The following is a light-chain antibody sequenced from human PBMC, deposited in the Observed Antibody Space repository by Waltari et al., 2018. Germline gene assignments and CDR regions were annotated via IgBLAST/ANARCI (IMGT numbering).Light chain of an antibody. Sequence: DIQLTQSPPFLSASVGDRVTITCRASQDISNFLAWYQQKPGQAPQLLSYASSTLQSGVPSRFGGSGSGTEFTLTISSLQPEDFATYYCQQLKDSPPTFGGGTKVEIK. V-gene: IGKV1-9*01. J-gene: IGKJ4*01. CDR2: ASS. CDR1: QDISNF. CDR3: QQLKDSPPT.